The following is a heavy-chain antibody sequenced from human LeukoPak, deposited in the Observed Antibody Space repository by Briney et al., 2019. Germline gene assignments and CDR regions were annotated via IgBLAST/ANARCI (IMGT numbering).Heavy chain of an antibody. J-gene: IGHJ4*02. V-gene: IGHV4-30-2*01. CDR3: ARGGVMGLFDY. D-gene: IGHD2-8*01. CDR1: GGSISGYY. Sequence: SETLSLTCTVSGGSISGYYWSWIRQPPGKGLEWIGYIYHSGSTYYNPSLKSRVTISVDRSKNQFSLKLSSVTAADTAVYYCARGGVMGLFDYWGQGTLVTVSS. CDR2: IYHSGST.